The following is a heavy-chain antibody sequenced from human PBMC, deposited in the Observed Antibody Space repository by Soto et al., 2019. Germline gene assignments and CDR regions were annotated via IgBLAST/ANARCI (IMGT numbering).Heavy chain of an antibody. CDR2: MYKTGST. CDR1: GGSISGYY. J-gene: IGHJ6*02. D-gene: IGHD2-21*02. CDR3: ARDLGVYCGTACYPLDV. Sequence: PSETLSLTCTVSGGSISGYYWSWIRQPPGKGLEWIGYMYKTGSTVYNPSFKSRVTISVDTSKNQFSLKLNSVTAADTAVYYCARDLGVYCGTACYPLDVWGQGPTVPVSS. V-gene: IGHV4-59*01.